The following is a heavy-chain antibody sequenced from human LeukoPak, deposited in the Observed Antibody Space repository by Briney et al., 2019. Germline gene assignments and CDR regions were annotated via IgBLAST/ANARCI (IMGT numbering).Heavy chain of an antibody. V-gene: IGHV3-21*04. D-gene: IGHD6-13*01. CDR3: AKGHSSSDSTYFDY. CDR1: GFTFSNSA. J-gene: IGHJ4*02. CDR2: INDVGSHI. Sequence: PGGSLRLSCAASGFTFSNSAMNWVRQAPGKGLEWVSSINDVGSHIYYADSVRGRFTISRDNAKTSVYLQMNSLRAEDMALYYCAKGHSSSDSTYFDYWGQGTLVTVSS.